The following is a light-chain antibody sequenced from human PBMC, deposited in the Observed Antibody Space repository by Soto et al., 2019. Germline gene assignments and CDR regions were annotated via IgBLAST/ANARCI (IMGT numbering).Light chain of an antibody. CDR3: SSYASSGGHNYV. CDR1: SSDVGGYNY. J-gene: IGLJ1*01. Sequence: QSALTQPASVSGSPGQSITISCTGTSSDVGGYNYVSWYQQSPGKVPRLIIYEVTNRPSGISNRFSGSKSGNTASLTISGLQAEDEAVYYCSSYASSGGHNYVFATGTKLTVL. V-gene: IGLV2-14*01. CDR2: EVT.